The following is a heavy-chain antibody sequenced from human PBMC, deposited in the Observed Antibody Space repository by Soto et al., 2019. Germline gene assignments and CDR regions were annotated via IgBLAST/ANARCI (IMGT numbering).Heavy chain of an antibody. CDR2: INHSGST. J-gene: IGHJ3*02. CDR3: ARIRGYCSGGSCYGGNASDI. Sequence: SETLSLTCAVYGGSFSGYYWSWIRQPPGKGLEWIGEINHSGSTNYNPSLKSRVTISVDTSKNQFSLKLSSVTAADTAVYYCARIRGYCSGGSCYGGNASDIWGQGTMVTVSS. D-gene: IGHD2-15*01. V-gene: IGHV4-34*01. CDR1: GGSFSGYY.